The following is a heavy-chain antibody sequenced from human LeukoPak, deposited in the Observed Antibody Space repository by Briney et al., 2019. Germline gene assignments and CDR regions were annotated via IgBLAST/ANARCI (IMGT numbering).Heavy chain of an antibody. Sequence: SVKVSCKASGGTFSSYAISWVRQAPGQGLEWMGGIIPIFGTANYAQKFQGRVTITADESTSTAYMELSSLRSEDTAVYYCARIRYCSSTSCYWGAFDIWGQGTMVTVSS. D-gene: IGHD2-2*01. CDR3: ARIRYCSSTSCYWGAFDI. V-gene: IGHV1-69*01. J-gene: IGHJ3*02. CDR2: IIPIFGTA. CDR1: GGTFSSYA.